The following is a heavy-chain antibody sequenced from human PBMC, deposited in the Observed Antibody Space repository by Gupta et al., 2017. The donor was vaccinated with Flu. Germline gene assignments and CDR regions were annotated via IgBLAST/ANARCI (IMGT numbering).Heavy chain of an antibody. CDR2: ISHDGNEK. J-gene: IGHJ4*02. CDR1: G. V-gene: IGHV3-30*18. CDR3: AKQQGDGYNQVDY. D-gene: IGHD5-12*01. Sequence: GMHWVRQAPGKAPEWVAVISHDGNEKYYVDSVKGRFTISRDNSKNTLFLQMTSLRIEDTAMYYCAKQQGDGYNQVDYWGQGTLVTVSS.